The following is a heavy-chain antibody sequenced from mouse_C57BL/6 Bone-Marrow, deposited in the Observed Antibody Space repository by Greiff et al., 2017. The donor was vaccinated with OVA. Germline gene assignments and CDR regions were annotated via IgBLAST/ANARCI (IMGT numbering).Heavy chain of an antibody. CDR2: INPSNGGT. D-gene: IGHD3-2*02. CDR3: ASTAQAFLYFDY. Sequence: VKLQQPGTELVKPGASVKLSCKASGYTFTSYWMHWVKQRPGQGLEWIGNINPSNGGTNYNEKFKSKATLTVDKSSSTAYMQLSSLTSEDYAVYYCASTAQAFLYFDYWGQGTTLTVSS. CDR1: GYTFTSYW. V-gene: IGHV1-53*01. J-gene: IGHJ2*01.